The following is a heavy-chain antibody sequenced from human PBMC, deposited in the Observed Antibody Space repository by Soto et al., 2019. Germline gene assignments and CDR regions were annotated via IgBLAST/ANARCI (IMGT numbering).Heavy chain of an antibody. CDR3: ARDCSGGSCYYYYGMDV. V-gene: IGHV3-21*01. CDR2: ISSSSSYI. Sequence: EVQLVESGGGLVKPGGSLRLSCAASGFTFSSYSMNWVRQAPGKGLEWVSSISSSSSYIYYADSVKGRFTISRDNAKNSRYLQMNSLRAEDTAVYYCARDCSGGSCYYYYGMDVWGQGTTVTVSS. CDR1: GFTFSSYS. J-gene: IGHJ6*02. D-gene: IGHD2-15*01.